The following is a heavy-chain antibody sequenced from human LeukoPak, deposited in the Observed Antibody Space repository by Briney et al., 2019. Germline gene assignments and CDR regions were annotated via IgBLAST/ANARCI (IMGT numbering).Heavy chain of an antibody. Sequence: ASVKVSCKASGYTFTGYYMHWVRQAPGQGLEWMGRINPNSGGTNYAQKFQGRVTMTRDTSISTAYMELSRLRSDDTAVYYCARELVVVPYGMDVWGQGTTVTVSS. V-gene: IGHV1-2*06. D-gene: IGHD2-2*01. CDR2: INPNSGGT. J-gene: IGHJ6*02. CDR1: GYTFTGYY. CDR3: ARELVVVPYGMDV.